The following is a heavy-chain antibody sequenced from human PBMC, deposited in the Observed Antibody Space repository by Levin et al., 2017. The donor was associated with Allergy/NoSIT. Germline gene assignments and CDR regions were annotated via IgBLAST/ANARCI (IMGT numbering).Heavy chain of an antibody. D-gene: IGHD1-14*01. Sequence: GGSLRLSCAASELSFDRAWMSWVRQAPGKGLEWVGRIKPKSDGGAAEYAAPVKGRFTIPRDDSTDTMYLQMSSLTTEDTGVYYCSTTRTYNHSWYYYFHYGMDVWGQGTTVTVSS. V-gene: IGHV3-15*01. CDR1: ELSFDRAW. CDR2: IKPKSDGGAA. J-gene: IGHJ6*02. CDR3: STTRTYNHSWYYYFHYGMDV.